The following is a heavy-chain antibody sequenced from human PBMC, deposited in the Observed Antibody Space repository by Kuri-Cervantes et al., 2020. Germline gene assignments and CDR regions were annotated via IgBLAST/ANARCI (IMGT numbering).Heavy chain of an antibody. CDR2: INHSGST. Sequence: SETLSLTCTVSGGSISSYYWSWIRQPPGKGLEWIGEINHSGSTNYNPSLKSRVTISVDTSKNQFSLKLSSVTAADTAVYYCARVTAMVEHGRKYYYYGMDVWGQGTTVTVSS. V-gene: IGHV4-34*01. CDR3: ARVTAMVEHGRKYYYYGMDV. J-gene: IGHJ6*02. D-gene: IGHD5-18*01. CDR1: GGSISSYY.